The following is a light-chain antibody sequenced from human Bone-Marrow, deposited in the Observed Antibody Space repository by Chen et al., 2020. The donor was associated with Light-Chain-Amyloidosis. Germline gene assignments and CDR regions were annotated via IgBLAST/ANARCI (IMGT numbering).Light chain of an antibody. CDR2: RDT. J-gene: IGLJ2*01. CDR3: QSADSSGTYEVI. CDR1: DLPTKY. Sequence: SYELTQPPSVSVSPGQTARITCSGVDLPTKYAYRYQQKQGQAPVLVIHRDTERPSGISERFPGSSSGTTATLTISGVQAEDEADYHCQSADSSGTYEVIFGGGTKLTVL. V-gene: IGLV3-25*03.